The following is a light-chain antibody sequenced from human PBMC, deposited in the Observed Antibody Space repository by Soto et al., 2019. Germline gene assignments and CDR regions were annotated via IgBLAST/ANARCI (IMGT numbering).Light chain of an antibody. CDR1: SGDVGGYYY. V-gene: IGLV2-14*01. CDR2: EVS. CDR3: SSYTAGGTI. J-gene: IGLJ1*01. Sequence: QSALTQPASVSGSPGLSITISCTGTSGDVGGYYYVSWYQQLPGKAPKLMISEVSNRPSGVSNRFSGSKSGNTASLTISGLQAEDEADYYCSSYTAGGTIFGTGTKVTVL.